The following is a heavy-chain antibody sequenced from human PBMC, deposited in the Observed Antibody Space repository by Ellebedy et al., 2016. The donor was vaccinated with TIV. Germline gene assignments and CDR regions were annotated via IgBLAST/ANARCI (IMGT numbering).Heavy chain of an antibody. V-gene: IGHV4-31*03. CDR3: ARSSGYYYEDYYGMDV. D-gene: IGHD3-22*01. Sequence: SETLSLXXTVSGGSISSGGYYWSWIRQHPGKGLEWIGYIYYSGSTYYNPSLKSRVTISVDTSKNQFSLKLSSVTAADTAVYYCARSSGYYYEDYYGMDVWGQGTTVTVSS. CDR1: GGSISSGGYY. J-gene: IGHJ6*02. CDR2: IYYSGST.